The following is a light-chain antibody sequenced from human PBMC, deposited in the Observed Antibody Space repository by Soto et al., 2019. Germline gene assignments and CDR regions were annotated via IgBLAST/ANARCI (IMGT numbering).Light chain of an antibody. CDR1: SGHSNYA. Sequence: QSVLTQSPSASASLGASVKLTCTLSSGHSNYAIAWHQQQSGKGPRYFMKVNSDGSHNKGDGIPDRFSGSSSGAERYLTISSLQSEDEADYYCQTWGTGIWVFGGGTKVTVL. J-gene: IGLJ3*02. CDR3: QTWGTGIWV. CDR2: VNSDGSH. V-gene: IGLV4-69*01.